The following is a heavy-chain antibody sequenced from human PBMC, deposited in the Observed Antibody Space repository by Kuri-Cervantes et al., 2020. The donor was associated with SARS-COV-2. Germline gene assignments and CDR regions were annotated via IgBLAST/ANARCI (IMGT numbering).Heavy chain of an antibody. CDR3: ARGGFCGGDCSKGAFDI. D-gene: IGHD2-21*02. CDR2: ISAYNGNT. Sequence: ASVKVSCKASGYTFTSYGISWVRQAPGQGLEWMGWISAYNGNTNYAQKLQGRVTMTTGTSTSTAYMELSSLRSEDTAVYYCARGGFCGGDCSKGAFDIWGQGTMVTVSS. J-gene: IGHJ3*02. CDR1: GYTFTSYG. V-gene: IGHV1-18*01.